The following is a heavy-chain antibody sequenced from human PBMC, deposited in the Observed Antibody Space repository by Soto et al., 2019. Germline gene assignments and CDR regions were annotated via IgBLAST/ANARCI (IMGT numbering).Heavy chain of an antibody. V-gene: IGHV4-30-2*01. D-gene: IGHD3-3*01. CDR1: GGSVSSDDYS. Sequence: PSATLSLTCAFSGGSVSSDDYSWTWIRQPPGKALEWIGYIYYTGSTYYNPSLRSRVTISIDTSKNHFSLRLDSVTAADTAVYYCTKDGSGNPYYSDNWGQGTLVSVTA. CDR3: TKDGSGNPYYSDN. CDR2: IYYTGST. J-gene: IGHJ4*02.